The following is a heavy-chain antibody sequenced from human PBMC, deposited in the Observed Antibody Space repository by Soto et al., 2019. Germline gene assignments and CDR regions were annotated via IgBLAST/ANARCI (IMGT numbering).Heavy chain of an antibody. CDR1: GYSFRNYG. J-gene: IGHJ6*02. V-gene: IGHV1-18*01. Sequence: QVQLVQSGGEVKKPGASVKVSCKASGYSFRNYGISWVRQAPGQGLEWMGWISAYNGNTNYAQKFQGRVTMTTDTSTSTAYMEVRSLRSDDTAVFYCARHGYITSGSFYKCYYYYGMDVWGQGTTVTVSS. CDR3: ARHGYITSGSFYKCYYYYGMDV. D-gene: IGHD3-10*01. CDR2: ISAYNGNT.